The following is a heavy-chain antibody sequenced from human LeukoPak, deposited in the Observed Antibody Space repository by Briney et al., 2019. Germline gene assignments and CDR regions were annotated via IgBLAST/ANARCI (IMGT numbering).Heavy chain of an antibody. CDR3: STDAAAIAAAGSGPY. J-gene: IGHJ4*02. V-gene: IGHV3-15*01. CDR2: IKSKRDGEAT. D-gene: IGHD6-13*01. Sequence: PGGPHRLSCAASGFTFSTGWMTWLRQAPGKGLEWVSRIKSKRDGEATLYAAPVKGRFTISSDESKKTLYLQINSLETDYTSVYYCSTDAAAIAAAGSGPYWGQGTPVTVSS. CDR1: GFTFSTGW.